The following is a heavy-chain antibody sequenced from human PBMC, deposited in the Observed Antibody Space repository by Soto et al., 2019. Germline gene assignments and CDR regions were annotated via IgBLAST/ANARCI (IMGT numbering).Heavy chain of an antibody. J-gene: IGHJ3*02. Sequence: SETLSLTCTVSGGSISSYYWSWIRQPPGKGLEWIGYIYYSGSTNYNPSLKSRVTISVDTSKNQFSLKLSSVTAADTAVYYCARDYDSSGDRSFDIWGQGTMVTVSS. CDR3: ARDYDSSGDRSFDI. V-gene: IGHV4-59*01. CDR2: IYYSGST. D-gene: IGHD3-22*01. CDR1: GGSISSYY.